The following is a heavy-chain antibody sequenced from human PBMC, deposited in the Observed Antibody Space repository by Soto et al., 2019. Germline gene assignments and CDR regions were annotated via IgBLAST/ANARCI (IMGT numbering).Heavy chain of an antibody. CDR3: AREPVDTAMAYYYGMDV. CDR1: GGTFSSYA. CDR2: IIPIFGTA. J-gene: IGHJ6*02. D-gene: IGHD5-18*01. V-gene: IGHV1-69*01. Sequence: QVQLVQSGAEVKKPGSSVKVSCKASGGTFSSYAISWVRQAPGQGLEWMGGIIPIFGTANYAQKFQGRVTITADESTSTAYMELSILRSEDTAVYYCAREPVDTAMAYYYGMDVWGQGTTVTVSS.